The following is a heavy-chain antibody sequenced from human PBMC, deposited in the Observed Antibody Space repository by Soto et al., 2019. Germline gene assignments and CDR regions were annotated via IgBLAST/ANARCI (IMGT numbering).Heavy chain of an antibody. Sequence: PGRSLRLSCAASGFSFSNYVMSWVRQAPGKGLEWVSGISDSGGSSFDVDSVRGRFTISRDNSKNTLYLQMNSLTNEDTAVYYCAKGGDSWSGYSHYWGRGTLVTVSS. V-gene: IGHV3-23*01. D-gene: IGHD3-3*01. CDR2: ISDSGGSS. J-gene: IGHJ4*02. CDR3: AKGGDSWSGYSHY. CDR1: GFSFSNYV.